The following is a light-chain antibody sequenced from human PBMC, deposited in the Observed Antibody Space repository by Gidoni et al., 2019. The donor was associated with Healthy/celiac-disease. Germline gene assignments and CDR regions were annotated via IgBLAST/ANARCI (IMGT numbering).Light chain of an antibody. J-gene: IGLJ3*02. CDR1: SANNGSNN. Sequence: QSVLTQPPPASAASGPTGTTSCSGSSANNGSNNINRCQQLPGTAPPLLIYCNNQRPPGVPDRCIRGSKSGTSASLAISGLQSEDEADYYCAAWDDSLNGWVFGGGTELTVL. V-gene: IGLV1-44*01. CDR3: AAWDDSLNGWV. CDR2: CNN.